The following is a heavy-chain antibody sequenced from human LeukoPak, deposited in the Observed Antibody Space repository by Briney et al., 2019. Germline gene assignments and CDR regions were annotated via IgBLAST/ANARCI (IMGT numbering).Heavy chain of an antibody. CDR1: GYSFTSYW. CDR2: IYPGDSDT. Sequence: GEPLKISCKGSGYSFTSYWIRWVRQMPGKGLEWMGIIYPGDSDTRYSPSFQGQVTISADKSISTAYLQWSSLKASDTAMYCCARLRDDSSVFDYWGQGTLVTVSS. D-gene: IGHD3-22*01. CDR3: ARLRDDSSVFDY. J-gene: IGHJ4*02. V-gene: IGHV5-51*01.